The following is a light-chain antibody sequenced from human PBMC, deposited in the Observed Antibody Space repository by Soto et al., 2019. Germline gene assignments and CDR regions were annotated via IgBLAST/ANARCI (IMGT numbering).Light chain of an antibody. J-gene: IGKJ4*01. CDR3: QQHAHLLLT. V-gene: IGKV3-11*01. Sequence: EIGLTQYPETLSLSPGERATLSCRASQSVGNNLAWYQQKPGQAPGLLIYEASTRATGIPARFSGSGSGTDFTLTISSLEPEDFAVYYCQQHAHLLLTFGGGTKVDIK. CDR1: QSVGNN. CDR2: EAS.